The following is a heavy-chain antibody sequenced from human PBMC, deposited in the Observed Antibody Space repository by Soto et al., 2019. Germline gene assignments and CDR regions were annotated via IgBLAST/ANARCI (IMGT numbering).Heavy chain of an antibody. CDR2: IWYDGSNK. D-gene: IGHD4-4*01. J-gene: IGHJ6*03. Sequence: GGSLRLSCAASGFTFSSYGMHWVRQAPGKGLEWVALIWYDGSNKYYADSVKGRFTISRDNSKNTLYLQMNSLRAEDTAVYYCARVEGATVTTISRDYYYYMDIWGKGTTVTFSS. CDR3: ARVEGATVTTISRDYYYYMDI. CDR1: GFTFSSYG. V-gene: IGHV3-33*01.